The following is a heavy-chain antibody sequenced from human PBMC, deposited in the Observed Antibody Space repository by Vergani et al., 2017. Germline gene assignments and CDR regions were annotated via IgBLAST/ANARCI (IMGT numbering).Heavy chain of an antibody. D-gene: IGHD5-12*01. V-gene: IGHV4-39*07. CDR2: IYYSGST. CDR1: GGSISSSSYY. Sequence: QLQLQESGPGLVKPSETLSLTCTVSGGSISSSSYYWGWIRQPPGKGLEWIGSIYYSGSTYYNPSLKSRVPLSVDTSKNQFSLKLSSVTAADTAVYYCARFEATSGAFDIWGQGTMVTVSS. J-gene: IGHJ3*02. CDR3: ARFEATSGAFDI.